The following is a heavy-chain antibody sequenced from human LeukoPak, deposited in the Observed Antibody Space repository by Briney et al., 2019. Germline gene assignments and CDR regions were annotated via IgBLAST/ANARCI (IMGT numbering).Heavy chain of an antibody. J-gene: IGHJ4*02. CDR2: IYTSGST. V-gene: IGHV4-4*07. D-gene: IGHD3-22*01. CDR1: GGSISSYY. Sequence: SSETLSLTCTVSGGSISSYYWSWIRQPAGKGMEWIGRIYTSGSTNYNPSLKSRVTMSVDTSKNQFSLKRSSVSAADTAVYYCARVESGYFDYWGQGTLVTVSS. CDR3: ARVESGYFDY.